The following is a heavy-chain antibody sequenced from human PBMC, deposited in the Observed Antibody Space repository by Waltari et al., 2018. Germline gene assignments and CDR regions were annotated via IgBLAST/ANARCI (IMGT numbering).Heavy chain of an antibody. CDR3: ARDRGDYIWGSTPPWYYFDY. J-gene: IGHJ4*02. CDR1: GGSISSSSYY. Sequence: QLQLQESGPGLVKPSETLSLTCTVSGGSISSSSYYWGWIRQPPGKGLEWIGSIYYSWRTYDSPARKSRVTISVDTSKNQFSLKLSSVTAADTAVYYCARDRGDYIWGSTPPWYYFDYWGQGTLVTVSS. CDR2: IYYSWRT. D-gene: IGHD3-16*01. V-gene: IGHV4-39*07.